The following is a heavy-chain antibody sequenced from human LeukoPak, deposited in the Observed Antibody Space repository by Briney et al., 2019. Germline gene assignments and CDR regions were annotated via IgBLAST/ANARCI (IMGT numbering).Heavy chain of an antibody. CDR3: ARIPRAARPPGAFDI. CDR2: ISGSGGST. D-gene: IGHD6-6*01. V-gene: IGHV3-23*01. CDR1: GSTFSSYA. Sequence: PGGSLRLSCAASGSTFSSYAMSWVRQAPGKGLEWVSAISGSGGSTYYADSVKGRFTISRDNPKNTLYLQMNSLRAEDTAVYYCARIPRAARPPGAFDIWGQGTMVTVPS. J-gene: IGHJ3*02.